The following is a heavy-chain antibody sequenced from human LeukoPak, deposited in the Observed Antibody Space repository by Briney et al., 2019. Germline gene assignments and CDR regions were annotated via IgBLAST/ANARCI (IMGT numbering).Heavy chain of an antibody. CDR1: GYTFTSYG. V-gene: IGHV1-69*13. CDR2: IIPIFGTA. J-gene: IGHJ4*02. D-gene: IGHD2-2*01. Sequence: ASVKVSCKASGYTFTSYGISWVRQAPGQGLEWMGGIIPIFGTANYAQKFQGRVTITADESTSTAYMELSSLRSEDTAVYYCARGAIVVVPAAPFDYWGQGTLVTVSS. CDR3: ARGAIVVVPAAPFDY.